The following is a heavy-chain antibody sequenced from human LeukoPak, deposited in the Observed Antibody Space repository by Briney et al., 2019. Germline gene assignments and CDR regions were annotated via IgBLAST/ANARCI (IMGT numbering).Heavy chain of an antibody. Sequence: PSGTLSLTCAVSGGSISSSNWWSWVRQPPGKGLEWIGEIYHSGSTNYNPSLKSQVTISVDKSKNQFSLKLSSVTAADTAVYYCARDQSYYDFWSGYRVSDAFDIWGQGTMVTVSS. V-gene: IGHV4-4*02. J-gene: IGHJ3*02. CDR1: GGSISSSNW. D-gene: IGHD3-3*01. CDR2: IYHSGST. CDR3: ARDQSYYDFWSGYRVSDAFDI.